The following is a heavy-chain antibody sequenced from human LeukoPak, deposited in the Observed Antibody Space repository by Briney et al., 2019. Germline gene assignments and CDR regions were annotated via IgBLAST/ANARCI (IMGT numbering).Heavy chain of an antibody. CDR1: GGSFSGYY. J-gene: IGHJ4*02. CDR3: ARGTVLMHYATFDS. CDR2: IIHSGRT. V-gene: IGHV4-34*12. D-gene: IGHD2-8*01. Sequence: SETLSLTCVVDGGSFSGYYWTWIRQSPGKGLEWIGEIIHSGRTSYNPSLESRVTLLVDTPKNQFSLKLSSVTAADTAVYYCARGTVLMHYATFDSWGQGTLVTVSS.